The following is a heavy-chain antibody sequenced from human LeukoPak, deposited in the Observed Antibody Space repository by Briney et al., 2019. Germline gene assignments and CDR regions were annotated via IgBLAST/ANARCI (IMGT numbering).Heavy chain of an antibody. CDR2: INHSGST. D-gene: IGHD6-19*01. CDR3: ARAGKSSGWYGIGYFDY. V-gene: IGHV4-34*01. J-gene: IGHJ4*02. CDR1: GGSFSGYY. Sequence: SETLSLTCAVYGGSFSGYYWSWIRQPPGKGPEWIGEINHSGSTNYNPSLKSRVTISVDTSKNQFSLKLSSVTAADTAVYYCARAGKSSGWYGIGYFDYWGQGTLVTVSS.